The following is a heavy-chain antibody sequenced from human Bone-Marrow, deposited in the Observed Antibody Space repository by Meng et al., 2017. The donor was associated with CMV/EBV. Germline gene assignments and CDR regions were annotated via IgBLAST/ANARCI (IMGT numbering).Heavy chain of an antibody. J-gene: IGHJ6*02. CDR2: ILPILGIA. D-gene: IGHD2-2*01. V-gene: IGHV1-69*10. Sequence: SVKVSCKASGGTFSSYTISWVRQAPGQGLEWMGGILPILGIANYAQKLQGRVTITADKSTSTAYMELSSLRSDDTAVYYCAREGVKCTSTSCYGYYYYGMDVWGQGTTVTVSS. CDR3: AREGVKCTSTSCYGYYYYGMDV. CDR1: GGTFSSYT.